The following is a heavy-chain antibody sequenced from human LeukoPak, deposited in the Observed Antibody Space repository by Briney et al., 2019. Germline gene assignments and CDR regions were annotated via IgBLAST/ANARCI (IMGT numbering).Heavy chain of an antibody. D-gene: IGHD2-2*01. CDR1: GGSISSSSYY. Sequence: SETLSLTCTVSGGSISSSSYYWGWIRQPPGKGLEWIGSIYYSGSTYYNPSLKSRVTISVDTSKNQFSLKLSSVTAADTAVYYCARHAGVVPAARPNDAFDIWGQGTMVTVSS. J-gene: IGHJ3*02. CDR2: IYYSGST. CDR3: ARHAGVVPAARPNDAFDI. V-gene: IGHV4-39*01.